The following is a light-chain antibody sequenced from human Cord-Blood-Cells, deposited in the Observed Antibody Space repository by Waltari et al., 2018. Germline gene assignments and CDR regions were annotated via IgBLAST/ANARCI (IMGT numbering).Light chain of an antibody. CDR1: QSVSSY. J-gene: IGKJ2*01. V-gene: IGKV3-11*01. CDR2: DAS. Sequence: EIVLTQSPATLSLSPGERVTLSCRASQSVSSYLAWYQQKPGQAPRLLIYDASNRATGIPARFSGSGAGTDFTLTISSLEPEDFAVYYCQQRSHWLYTFGQGIKLEIK. CDR3: QQRSHWLYT.